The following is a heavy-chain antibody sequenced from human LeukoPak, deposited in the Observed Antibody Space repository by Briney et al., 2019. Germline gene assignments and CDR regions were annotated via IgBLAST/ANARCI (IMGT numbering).Heavy chain of an antibody. CDR2: LRGNDET. CDR3: ARAVWVSDPEEVG. D-gene: IGHD3-16*01. V-gene: IGHV3-23*01. CDR1: GISFRNYA. Sequence: GGSLRLSCAASGISFRNYAMSWVRQAPARGPEWVSSLRGNDETFYADSVKGRFTLSRDDSRNTVYLQLNNLRVEDTAIYYCARAVWVSDPEEVGWGQEPRSPSPQ. J-gene: IGHJ4*02.